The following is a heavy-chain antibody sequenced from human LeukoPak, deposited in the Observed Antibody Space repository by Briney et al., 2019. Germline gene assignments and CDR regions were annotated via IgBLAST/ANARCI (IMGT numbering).Heavy chain of an antibody. CDR2: ISAYNGNT. J-gene: IGHJ6*03. Sequence: GASVKVSCKASGYTFTSYGISWVRQAPGQGLEWMGWISAYNGNTNYAQKLQGRVTMTTDTSTSTAYMELRSLRSDDTAVYYCARRLGELYGSYYYYYMDVWGKGITVTISS. CDR3: ARRLGELYGSYYYYYMDV. V-gene: IGHV1-18*01. D-gene: IGHD3-16*01. CDR1: GYTFTSYG.